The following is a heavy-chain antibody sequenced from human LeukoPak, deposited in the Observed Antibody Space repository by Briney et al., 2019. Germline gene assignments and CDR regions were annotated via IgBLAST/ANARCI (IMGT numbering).Heavy chain of an antibody. CDR2: FDPEDGET. V-gene: IGHV1-24*01. D-gene: IGHD5-18*01. J-gene: IGHJ4*02. Sequence: ASVTVSCKVSGYTLTELSMHWVRQAPGKGLEWMGGFDPEDGETIYAQKFQGRVTMTEDTSTDTAYMELSSLRSEDTAVYYYATDTAMASGEYYFDYWGQGTLVTVSS. CDR3: ATDTAMASGEYYFDY. CDR1: GYTLTELS.